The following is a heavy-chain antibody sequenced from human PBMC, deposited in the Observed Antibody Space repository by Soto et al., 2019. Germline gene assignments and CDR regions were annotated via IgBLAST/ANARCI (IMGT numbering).Heavy chain of an antibody. CDR2: IWYDGSNK. V-gene: IGHV3-33*01. Sequence: GGSLRLSCAASGFTFSSYGMHWVRQAPGKGLEWVAVIWYDGSNKYYADSVKGRFTISRDNSKNTLYLQMNSLRAEDTAVYYCARDLVLPNGVYGGNFDYWGQGTLVTVSS. D-gene: IGHD2-8*01. J-gene: IGHJ4*02. CDR3: ARDLVLPNGVYGGNFDY. CDR1: GFTFSSYG.